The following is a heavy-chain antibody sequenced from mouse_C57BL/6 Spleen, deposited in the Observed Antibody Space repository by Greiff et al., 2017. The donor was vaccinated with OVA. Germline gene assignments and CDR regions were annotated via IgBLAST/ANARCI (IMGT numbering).Heavy chain of an antibody. Sequence: VQLQQPGAELVMPGASVKLSCKASGYTFTSYWMHWVKQRPGQGLEWIGEIDPSDSYTNYNQKFKGKSTLTVDKSSSTAYMQLSSLTSEDSAVYYCARIATGTDYAMDYWGQGTSVTVSS. V-gene: IGHV1-69*01. CDR2: IDPSDSYT. D-gene: IGHD4-1*01. CDR1: GYTFTSYW. J-gene: IGHJ4*01. CDR3: ARIATGTDYAMDY.